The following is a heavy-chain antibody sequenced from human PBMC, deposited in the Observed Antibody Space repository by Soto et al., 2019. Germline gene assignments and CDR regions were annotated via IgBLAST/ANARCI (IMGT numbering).Heavy chain of an antibody. V-gene: IGHV3-30*18. CDR3: AKPNYYGSGSYLGLGDAFDI. J-gene: IGHJ3*02. CDR1: GFTFSSYG. Sequence: QVQLVESGGGVVQPGRSLRLSCAASGFTFSSYGMHWVRQAPGKGLEGGAVISYDGSNKYYADSVKGRFTISRDNSKNTLYLQMNSLRAEDTAVYYCAKPNYYGSGSYLGLGDAFDIWGQGTMVTVSS. D-gene: IGHD3-10*01. CDR2: ISYDGSNK.